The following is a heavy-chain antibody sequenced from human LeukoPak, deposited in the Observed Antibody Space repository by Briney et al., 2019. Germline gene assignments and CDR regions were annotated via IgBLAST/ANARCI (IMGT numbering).Heavy chain of an antibody. Sequence: GGSLRLSCAASGFTFDDYGMSWVRQAPGKGLEWVSGINWNGGSTGYADSVKGRFTISRDNAKNSLYLQMNSLRAEDTALYYCARDGYYDTNDAFDIWGQGTMVTVSS. V-gene: IGHV3-20*04. CDR3: ARDGYYDTNDAFDI. D-gene: IGHD3-22*01. CDR2: INWNGGST. CDR1: GFTFDDYG. J-gene: IGHJ3*02.